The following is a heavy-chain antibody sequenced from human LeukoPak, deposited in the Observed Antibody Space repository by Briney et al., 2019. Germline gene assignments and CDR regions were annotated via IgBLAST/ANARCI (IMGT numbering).Heavy chain of an antibody. D-gene: IGHD3-9*01. V-gene: IGHV3-23*01. Sequence: GGSLRLSCAASGFTFSSYAMSWVRQAPGKGLEWGSATSGSGGSAYYADSVKGRFTISRDNSKNTLYLQMNSLRAEDTAVYYCGRGGLTGQMAAFDYWGQGALVTVST. J-gene: IGHJ4*02. CDR3: GRGGLTGQMAAFDY. CDR1: GFTFSSYA. CDR2: TSGSGGSA.